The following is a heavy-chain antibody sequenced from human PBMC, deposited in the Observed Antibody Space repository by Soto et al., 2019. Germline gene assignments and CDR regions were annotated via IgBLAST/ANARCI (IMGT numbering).Heavy chain of an antibody. CDR2: IYYSGST. CDR1: GGSISSSSYY. Sequence: PSETLSLTCTVSGGSISSSSYYWGWIRQPPGKGLEWIGSIYYSGSTYYNPSLKSRVTISVDTSKNQFSLKLSSVTAADTALYYFARHGGSGSYYYYYYGMDVWGQGTTVTVSS. J-gene: IGHJ6*02. D-gene: IGHD3-10*01. V-gene: IGHV4-39*01. CDR3: ARHGGSGSYYYYYYGMDV.